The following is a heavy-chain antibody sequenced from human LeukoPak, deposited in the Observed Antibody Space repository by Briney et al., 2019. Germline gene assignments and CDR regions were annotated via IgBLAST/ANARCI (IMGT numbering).Heavy chain of an antibody. CDR1: GFSVSTNF. V-gene: IGHV3-53*05. Sequence: PGGSLRLSCAASGFSVSTNFMSWVRQTPGKGLEWVSLIITDGSTFYADSVKSRFAISRDNSKNTLYLQMNSLRAEDTAVYYCAKDARRNILGRLNNWFDPWGQGTLVTVSS. J-gene: IGHJ5*02. D-gene: IGHD3-9*01. CDR3: AKDARRNILGRLNNWFDP. CDR2: IITDGST.